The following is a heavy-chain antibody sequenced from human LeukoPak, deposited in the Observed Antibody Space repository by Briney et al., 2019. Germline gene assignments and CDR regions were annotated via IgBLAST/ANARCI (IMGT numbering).Heavy chain of an antibody. Sequence: SETLSLTCTVSGGSISSGDYYWSWIRQPPGRXXXWIGYIYYSGSTYYNPSLKSRVTISVDTSKNQFSLKLSSVTAVDTAVYYCARRGRYYYGMDVWGQGTTVTVSS. J-gene: IGHJ6*02. CDR3: ARRGRYYYGMDV. CDR1: GGSISSGDYY. CDR2: IYYSGST. V-gene: IGHV4-30-4*01.